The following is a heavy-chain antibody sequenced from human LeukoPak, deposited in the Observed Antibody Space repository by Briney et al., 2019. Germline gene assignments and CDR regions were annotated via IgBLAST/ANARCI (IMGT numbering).Heavy chain of an antibody. D-gene: IGHD6-19*01. CDR2: IDNSGST. V-gene: IGHV4-4*08. Sequence: PSETLSLTCSVSGGHIDSVYWNWIRQTPGKGLEWIGYIDNSGSTKYNPSLQSRITMSRDTSKKQFSLKLTSVTAADTAMYYCASGAGWLIDYWGQRTLVSVSS. CDR1: GGHIDSVY. CDR3: ASGAGWLIDY. J-gene: IGHJ4*02.